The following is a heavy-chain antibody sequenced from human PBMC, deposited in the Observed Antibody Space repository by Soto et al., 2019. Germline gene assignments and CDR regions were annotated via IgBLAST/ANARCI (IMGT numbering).Heavy chain of an antibody. CDR2: IYYSGST. J-gene: IGHJ6*02. CDR3: AREGYCSGGSRYTGYYSGMDV. V-gene: IGHV4-31*03. CDR1: GGSISSGGHY. Sequence: QVQLQESGPGLVKPSQTLSLTCTVSGGSISSGGHYWSWIRQHPGKGLEWIGYIYYSGSTYYNPSLKSRVTISVDTSKNQFSLKLSSVTAADTAVYYCAREGYCSGGSRYTGYYSGMDVWGQGTTVTVSS. D-gene: IGHD2-15*01.